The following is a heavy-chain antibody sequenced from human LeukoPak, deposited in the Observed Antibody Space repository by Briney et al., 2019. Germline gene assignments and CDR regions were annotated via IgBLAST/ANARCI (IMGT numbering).Heavy chain of an antibody. CDR3: ARATRGDNYGF. Sequence: ASVKVSCKASGYTFTSYGISWVRQAPGQGLEWMGWISAYNGNTNYAQKLQGRVTMTTDTSTRTAYMELRSLRSDDAAVYYCARATRGDNYGFWGQGTLVTVSS. CDR1: GYTFTSYG. D-gene: IGHD5-18*01. V-gene: IGHV1-18*01. J-gene: IGHJ4*02. CDR2: ISAYNGNT.